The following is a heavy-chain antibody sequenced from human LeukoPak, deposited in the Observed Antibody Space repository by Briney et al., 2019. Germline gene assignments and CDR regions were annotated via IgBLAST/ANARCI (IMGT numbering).Heavy chain of an antibody. CDR1: GYTFTGHY. V-gene: IGHV1-2*02. CDR3: ARAGGNSRDWFDP. Sequence: ASVKVSCKASGYTFTGHYMHWVRQALGQGLEWMAWINPNSGGTNCAQKFQGRVTMTSDASISTAYMELSRLRSDDTAMYYCARAGGNSRDWFDPWGQGTLVTVSS. J-gene: IGHJ5*02. D-gene: IGHD4-23*01. CDR2: INPNSGGT.